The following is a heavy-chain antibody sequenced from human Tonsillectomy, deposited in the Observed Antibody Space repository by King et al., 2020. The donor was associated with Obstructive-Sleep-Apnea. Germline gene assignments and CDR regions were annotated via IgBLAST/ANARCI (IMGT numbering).Heavy chain of an antibody. D-gene: IGHD6-19*01. CDR2: IDPSDSYT. CDR1: GYSFTSYW. V-gene: IGHV5-10-1*01. J-gene: IGHJ4*02. CDR3: ATHYSSGHAFDY. Sequence: QLVQSGAEVKKPGASLRISCKGSGYSFTSYWIRWVRQMPGKGLEWMGRIDPSDSYTNNSPSFQGHVTISADKSINTAYLQWSSLKASDTAIYYCATHYSSGHAFDYWGQGTLVTVSS.